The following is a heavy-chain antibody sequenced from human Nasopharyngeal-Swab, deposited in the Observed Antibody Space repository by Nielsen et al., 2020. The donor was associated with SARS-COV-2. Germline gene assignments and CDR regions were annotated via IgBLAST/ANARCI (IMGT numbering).Heavy chain of an antibody. Sequence: WVRQAPGQGLEWMGWMNPNSGNTGYAQKFQGRVTMTRNTSISTAYMELSSLRSEDTAVYYCARGRLWFGELLISWFDPWGQGTLVTSPQ. D-gene: IGHD3-10*01. J-gene: IGHJ5*02. CDR3: ARGRLWFGELLISWFDP. V-gene: IGHV1-8*01. CDR2: MNPNSGNT.